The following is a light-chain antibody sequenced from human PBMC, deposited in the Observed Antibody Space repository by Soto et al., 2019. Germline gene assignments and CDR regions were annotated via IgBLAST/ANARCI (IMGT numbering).Light chain of an antibody. J-gene: IGLJ1*01. Sequence: QSVLTQPPSASGTPGQRVTISCSGSSSNIGSNYVYWYQQLPGTAPKLLIYRNNQRPSGVPDRLSGSKSGTSASLAISVLRSEDEADYYCAAWDDSLSGHYGFGTGTKGTVL. CDR2: RNN. CDR3: AAWDDSLSGHYG. V-gene: IGLV1-47*01. CDR1: SSNIGSNY.